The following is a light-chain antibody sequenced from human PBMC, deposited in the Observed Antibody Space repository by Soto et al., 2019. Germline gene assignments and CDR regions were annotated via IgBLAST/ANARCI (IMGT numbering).Light chain of an antibody. CDR2: GAS. CDR1: QSVSSN. V-gene: IGKV3-15*01. Sequence: EIVMTQSTATLSVSPGERATLSCRASQSVSSNLAWYQQKPGQAPRLLIYGASTRATGIPARFSGSGSGTEFTLTISSLQSEDFAVYYCQQYNNWGTFGQGTKVEIK. J-gene: IGKJ1*01. CDR3: QQYNNWGT.